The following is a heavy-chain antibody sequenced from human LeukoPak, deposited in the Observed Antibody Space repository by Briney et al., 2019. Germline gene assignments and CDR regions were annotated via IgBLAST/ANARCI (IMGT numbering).Heavy chain of an antibody. V-gene: IGHV3-21*04. CDR1: GFTFSAYN. CDR2: ITTSSSYM. Sequence: GGSLRLSCAASGFTFSAYNMNWVRRTPGKGLEWVSSITTSSSYMFYADSVRGRFTISRDNAKNSLFLQMNSLRAEDTAVYYCARVLRYCSGGNCYSGGLGYMDVWGKGTTVTISS. J-gene: IGHJ6*03. D-gene: IGHD2-15*01. CDR3: ARVLRYCSGGNCYSGGLGYMDV.